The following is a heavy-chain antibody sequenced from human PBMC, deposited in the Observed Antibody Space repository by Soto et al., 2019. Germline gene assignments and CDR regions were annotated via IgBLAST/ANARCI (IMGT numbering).Heavy chain of an antibody. V-gene: IGHV3-48*01. CDR2: ISSSSSTI. CDR1: GFTFSSYS. D-gene: IGHD3-9*01. J-gene: IGHJ4*02. CDR3: ARGWLRGTDYFDY. Sequence: GGSLRLSCAASGFTFSSYSMNWVRQAPGKGLEWVSYISSSSSTIYYADSVKGRFTISRDNAKNSLYLQMNSLRAEDTAVYYCARGWLRGTDYFDYWGQGTLVTVSS.